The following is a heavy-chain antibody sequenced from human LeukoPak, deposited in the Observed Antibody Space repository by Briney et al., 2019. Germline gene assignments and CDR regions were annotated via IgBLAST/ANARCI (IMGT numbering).Heavy chain of an antibody. J-gene: IGHJ3*02. Sequence: SETLSLTCAVSGYSISSGYYWGWIRQPPGKGLEWIGSIYHSGSTYYNPSLKSRVTMSVDTSKNQFSLKLSSVTAADTAVYYCARDHQGDSSGYYDAFDIWGQGTMVTVSS. CDR1: GYSISSGYY. CDR3: ARDHQGDSSGYYDAFDI. D-gene: IGHD3-22*01. V-gene: IGHV4-38-2*02. CDR2: IYHSGST.